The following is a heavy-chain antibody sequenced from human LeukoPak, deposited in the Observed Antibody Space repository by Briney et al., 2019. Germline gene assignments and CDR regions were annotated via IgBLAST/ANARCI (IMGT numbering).Heavy chain of an antibody. CDR2: ISSSGSTI. CDR1: GFTFSSYE. J-gene: IGHJ4*02. CDR3: ARDHPVAGFDY. Sequence: GGSLRLSCAASGFTFSSYEMNWVRQAPGKGLEWVSYISSSGSTIYYADSVKGRFTISRDNAKNSLYPQMNSLRAEDTAVYYCARDHPVAGFDYWGQGTLVTVSS. V-gene: IGHV3-48*03. D-gene: IGHD6-19*01.